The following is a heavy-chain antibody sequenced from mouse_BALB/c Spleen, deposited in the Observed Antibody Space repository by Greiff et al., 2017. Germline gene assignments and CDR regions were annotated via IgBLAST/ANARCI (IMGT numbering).Heavy chain of an antibody. V-gene: IGHV3-8*02. CDR3: ARYNGYDDWYFDV. D-gene: IGHD2-2*01. CDR1: GDSITSGY. J-gene: IGHJ1*01. CDR2: ISYSGST. Sequence: EVQLVESGPSLVKPSQTLSLTCSVTGDSITSGYWNWIRKFPGNKLEYMGYISYSGSTYYNPSLKSRISITRDTSKNQYYLQLNSVTTEDTATYYCARYNGYDDWYFDVWGAGTTVTVSS.